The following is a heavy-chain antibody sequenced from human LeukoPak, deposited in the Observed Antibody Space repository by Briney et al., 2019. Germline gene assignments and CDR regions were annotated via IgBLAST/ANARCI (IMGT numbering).Heavy chain of an antibody. D-gene: IGHD3-10*01. J-gene: IGHJ4*02. CDR1: GYSFTSYW. V-gene: IGHV5-51*01. CDR3: TTRLLWFGELLADFDY. Sequence: GEFLKISCKGSGYSFTSYWIGWVRQMPGKGLEWMGIIYPGDSDTRYSPSFQGQVTISADKSISTAYLQWSSLKASDTAMYYCTTRLLWFGELLADFDYWGQGTLVTVSS. CDR2: IYPGDSDT.